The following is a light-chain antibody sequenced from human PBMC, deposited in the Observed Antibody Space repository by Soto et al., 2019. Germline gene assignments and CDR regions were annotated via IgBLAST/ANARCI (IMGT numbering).Light chain of an antibody. CDR3: QQYENSPWT. V-gene: IGKV3-15*01. CDR1: QSVISN. CDR2: GAS. Sequence: EIVMTQSPATLSVSPGERATLSCRASQSVISNLAWYQQKPGQAPRLLIYGASTRATGIPDRFSGSGSGTDFILTITRLEPEDFAVYYCQQYENSPWTFGQGTKVDIK. J-gene: IGKJ1*01.